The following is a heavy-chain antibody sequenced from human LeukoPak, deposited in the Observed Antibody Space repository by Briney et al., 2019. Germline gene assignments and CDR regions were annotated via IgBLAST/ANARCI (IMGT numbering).Heavy chain of an antibody. Sequence: GGSRRLSCAASGFTFSNYAMSWVRQAPGKGLEWVSGISNDESSTAYADSVKGRFTISRDNAKNTLYLQMNSLRAEDTAVYYCARSNGKSFDYWGQGTLVTVSS. CDR1: GFTFSNYA. V-gene: IGHV3-74*01. CDR2: ISNDESST. D-gene: IGHD2-8*01. J-gene: IGHJ4*02. CDR3: ARSNGKSFDY.